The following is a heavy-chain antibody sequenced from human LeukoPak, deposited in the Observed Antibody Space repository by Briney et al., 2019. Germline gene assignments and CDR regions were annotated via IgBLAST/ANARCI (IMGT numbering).Heavy chain of an antibody. CDR3: AKDHGDYSFDY. D-gene: IGHD4-17*01. J-gene: IGHJ4*02. CDR2: ISGSGGST. CDR1: GFTFSSYA. Sequence: GASLRLSCAASGFTFSSYAVSWVRQAPGKGLEWVSAISGSGGSTYYADSVKGRFTISRDNSKNTLYLQMNSLRAEDTAVYYCAKDHGDYSFDYWGQGTLVTVSS. V-gene: IGHV3-23*01.